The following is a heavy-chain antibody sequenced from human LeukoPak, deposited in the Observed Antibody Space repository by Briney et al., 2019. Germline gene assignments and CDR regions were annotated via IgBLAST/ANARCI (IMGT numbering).Heavy chain of an antibody. J-gene: IGHJ4*02. V-gene: IGHV3-33*05. CDR1: GFTFSSYG. CDR3: ARELFPSGHNPYPGIDY. D-gene: IGHD2-15*01. CDR2: ISYDGSNK. Sequence: PGGSLRLSCAASGFTFSSYGMHWVRQAPGKGLEWVAVISYDGSNKYYADSVKGRFTISRDNSKNTLYLQMNSLRAEDTAVYYCARELFPSGHNPYPGIDYWGQGTLVTVSS.